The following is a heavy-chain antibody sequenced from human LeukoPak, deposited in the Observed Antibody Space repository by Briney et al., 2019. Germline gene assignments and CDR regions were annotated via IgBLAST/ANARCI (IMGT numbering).Heavy chain of an antibody. CDR3: VRTNPWDLTYYFDY. J-gene: IGHJ4*02. D-gene: IGHD1-14*01. CDR2: IYYSGST. Sequence: KASETLSLTCTVSGGSISSYYWSWIRQPPGKGLEWIGYIYYSGSTNYNPSLKSRVTISVDTSKNQFSLKLSSVTAADTAVYYCVRTNPWDLTYYFDYWGQGTLVTVSS. V-gene: IGHV4-59*01. CDR1: GGSISSYY.